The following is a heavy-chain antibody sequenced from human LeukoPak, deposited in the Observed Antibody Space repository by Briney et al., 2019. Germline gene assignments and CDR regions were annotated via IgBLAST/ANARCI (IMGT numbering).Heavy chain of an antibody. CDR2: INSDGSNT. D-gene: IGHD3-3*01. CDR1: GFTFSNYW. Sequence: GGSLRLSCTASGFTFSNYWMHWVRQAPGKGLVWVSHINSDGSNTNYADSVKGRFTISRDNSKNTLYLQMNSLRAEDTAVYYCAKAQTPYTIFGGMNWFDPWGQGTLVTVSS. V-gene: IGHV3-74*01. J-gene: IGHJ5*02. CDR3: AKAQTPYTIFGGMNWFDP.